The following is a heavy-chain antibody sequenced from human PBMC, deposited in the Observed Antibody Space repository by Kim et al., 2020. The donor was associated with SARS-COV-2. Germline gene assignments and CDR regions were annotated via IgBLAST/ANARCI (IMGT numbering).Heavy chain of an antibody. CDR2: IHTDGSA. J-gene: IGHJ4*02. CDR1: GFTFSNSW. CDR3: TTDGSLPDY. Sequence: GGSLRLSCAASGFTFSNSWMHWVRQAPGMGLVWVSRIHTDGSATYADSVKGRFTISRDNAKNTLYLQMHSLRREDTAVYYCTTDGSLPDYWGRGTLVTVS. V-gene: IGHV3-74*01.